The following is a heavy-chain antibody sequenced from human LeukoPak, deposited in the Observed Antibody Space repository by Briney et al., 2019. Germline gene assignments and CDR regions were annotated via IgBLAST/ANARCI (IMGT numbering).Heavy chain of an antibody. V-gene: IGHV3-30*03. CDR2: ISYDGSNK. Sequence: PGRSLRLSCAASGFTFSSYGMHWVRQAPGKGLEWVAVISYDGSNKYYADSVKGRFTISRENAKNSLYLQMNSLRAGDTAVYYCARGGWSTPRSFDYWGQGTLVTVSS. CDR1: GFTFSSYG. D-gene: IGHD6-19*01. CDR3: ARGGWSTPRSFDY. J-gene: IGHJ4*02.